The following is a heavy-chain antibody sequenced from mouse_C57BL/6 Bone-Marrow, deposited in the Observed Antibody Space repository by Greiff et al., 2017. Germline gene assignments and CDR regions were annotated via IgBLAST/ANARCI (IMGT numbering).Heavy chain of an antibody. J-gene: IGHJ3*01. CDR3: ARRGLNYGSPVAY. V-gene: IGHV1-53*01. CDR2: INPSNGGT. CDR1: GYTFTSYW. Sequence: QFPLQQPGTELVQPGASVKLSCKASGYTFTSYWMHWVKQRPGQGLEWIGNINPSNGGTNYNEKFKSKATLTVAKSSSTAYMQLSSLTSEDSAVYYCARRGLNYGSPVAYWGQGTLVTVAA. D-gene: IGHD1-1*01.